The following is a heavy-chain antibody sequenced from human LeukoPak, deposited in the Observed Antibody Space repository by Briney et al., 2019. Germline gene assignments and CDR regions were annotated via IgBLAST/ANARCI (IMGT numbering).Heavy chain of an antibody. CDR3: TRGPYCSSTSCYTIGSFDY. D-gene: IGHD2-2*01. J-gene: IGHJ4*02. CDR1: GFTINKYG. CDR2: ISHDGENK. V-gene: IGHV3-33*01. Sequence: PGGSLKLSCAASGFTINKYGIHWVRQAPGKGLEWVALISHDGENKFYADSVRGRFTISRDNSRNTVYLQMNSLRAEDTAVYYCTRGPYCSSTSCYTIGSFDYWGQGSLVTVSS.